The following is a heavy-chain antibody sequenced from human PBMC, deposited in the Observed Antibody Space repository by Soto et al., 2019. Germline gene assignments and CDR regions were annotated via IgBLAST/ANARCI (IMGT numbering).Heavy chain of an antibody. D-gene: IGHD6-19*01. Sequence: GESLKISCKGSGYSFTSYWISWVRQMPGKGLEWMGRIDPSDSYTNYSPSFQGHVTISADKSISTAYLQWSSLKASDTAMYYCARFGYSSGWYTFPYFYYGMDVWGQGTTVTVSS. V-gene: IGHV5-10-1*01. CDR3: ARFGYSSGWYTFPYFYYGMDV. J-gene: IGHJ6*02. CDR2: IDPSDSYT. CDR1: GYSFTSYW.